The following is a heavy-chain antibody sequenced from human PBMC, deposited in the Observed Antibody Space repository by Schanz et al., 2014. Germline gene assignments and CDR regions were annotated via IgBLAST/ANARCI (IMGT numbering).Heavy chain of an antibody. CDR2: FIPILDVG. J-gene: IGHJ3*02. V-gene: IGHV1-69*02. D-gene: IGHD1-26*01. CDR1: RSTFSSYT. CDR3: TRGTMPGAFDI. Sequence: QVQLVQSGAEVKKPGSSVTVSCKSSRSTFSSYTISWVRQARGQGLEWVGRFIPILDVGNYAQQFQGRVTFTANKSTSTAYMELSSLRYEDTALYYCTRGTMPGAFDIWGQGTMVTVSS.